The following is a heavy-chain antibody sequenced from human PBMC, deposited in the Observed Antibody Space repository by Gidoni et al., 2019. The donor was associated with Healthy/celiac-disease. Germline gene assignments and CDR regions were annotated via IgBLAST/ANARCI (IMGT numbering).Heavy chain of an antibody. V-gene: IGHV3-15*07. J-gene: IGHJ4*02. D-gene: IGHD3-22*01. CDR2: IKSKTDGGTT. CDR1: GLTFSNAW. CDR3: TTDGTTTYYYDSSGYW. Sequence: EVQLVESGGGLVKPGGSLRLSCAASGLTFSNAWMNWVRQAPGKGLEWVGRIKSKTDGGTTDYAAPVKGRFTISRDDSKNTLYLQMNSLKTEDTAVYYCTTDGTTTYYYDSSGYWWGQGTLVTVSS.